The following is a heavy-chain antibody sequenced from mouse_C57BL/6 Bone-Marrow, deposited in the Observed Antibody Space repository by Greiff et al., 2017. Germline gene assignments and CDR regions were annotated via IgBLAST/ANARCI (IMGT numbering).Heavy chain of an antibody. J-gene: IGHJ3*01. V-gene: IGHV1-81*01. CDR2: IYPRSGNT. CDR1: GYTFTSYG. D-gene: IGHD3-1*01. Sequence: QVQLQQSGAELARPGASVKLSCKASGYTFTSYGISWVKQRTGQGLEWIGEIYPRSGNTYYNEKFKGKATLTADKSSSTAYMELRSLTSEDSSVYFCARKGYPGLVAYWGQGTLVTVSA. CDR3: ARKGYPGLVAY.